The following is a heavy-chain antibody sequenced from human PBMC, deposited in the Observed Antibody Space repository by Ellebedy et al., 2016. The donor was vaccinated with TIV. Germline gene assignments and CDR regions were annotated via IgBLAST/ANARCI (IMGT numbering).Heavy chain of an antibody. CDR2: FIPLFGTR. D-gene: IGHD2-2*01. V-gene: IGHV1-69*13. CDR1: GGTFCIYA. J-gene: IGHJ4*02. Sequence: ASVKVSCXASGGTFCIYAISWVRQTHGQGLELMGGFIPLFGTRNYAQKFQGRVTITADDSTSTAYMELSSLRSEDTAVYYCARVDPYCSSISCYENYFDFWGQGTLVTVSS. CDR3: ARVDPYCSSISCYENYFDF.